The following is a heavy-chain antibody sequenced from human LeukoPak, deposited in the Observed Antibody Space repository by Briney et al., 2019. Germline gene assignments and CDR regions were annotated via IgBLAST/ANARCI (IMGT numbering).Heavy chain of an antibody. CDR3: ARSYGYGVDAFDI. D-gene: IGHD5-18*01. V-gene: IGHV3-23*01. Sequence: GGSLRLSCAGSGFPFSSHGMNWVRQAPGKGLEWVSGISPGGGPTYYADSVRGRFSISRDDLKDTLYLQMKNLRAEDTAVYYCARSYGYGVDAFDIWGQGTMVTVSS. CDR1: GFPFSSHG. J-gene: IGHJ3*02. CDR2: ISPGGGPT.